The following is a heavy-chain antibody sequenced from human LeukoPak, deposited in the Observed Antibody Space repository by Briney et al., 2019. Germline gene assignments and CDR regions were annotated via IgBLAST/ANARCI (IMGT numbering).Heavy chain of an antibody. D-gene: IGHD3-16*02. CDR3: ARRGDLSLYYFDY. CDR2: IYYSGST. V-gene: IGHV4-59*08. J-gene: IGHJ4*02. CDR1: GGSISSYY. Sequence: KSSETLSLTCTVSGGSISSYYWSWIRQPPGEGLEWIGYIYYSGSTNYNPSLKSRVTISVDTSKNQFSLKLSSVTAADTAVYFCARRGDLSLYYFDYWGQGTLVTVSS.